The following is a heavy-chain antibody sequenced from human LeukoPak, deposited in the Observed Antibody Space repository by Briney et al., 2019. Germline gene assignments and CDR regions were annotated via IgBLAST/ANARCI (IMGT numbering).Heavy chain of an antibody. CDR2: IYYSGST. D-gene: IGHD3-9*01. CDR1: GGSISSYY. V-gene: IGHV4-59*08. CDR3: ARHGPVLTGYYNYFDY. J-gene: IGHJ4*02. Sequence: SETLSLTCTVSGGSISSYYWSWIRQPPGKGLEWIGYIYYSGSTNYNPSLKSRVTISVDTSKNQFSLKLSSVTAADTAVYYCARHGPVLTGYYNYFDYWGQGTLATVSS.